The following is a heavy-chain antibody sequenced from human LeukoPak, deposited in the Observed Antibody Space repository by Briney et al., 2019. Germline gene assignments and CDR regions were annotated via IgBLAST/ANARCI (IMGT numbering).Heavy chain of an antibody. J-gene: IGHJ4*02. CDR2: INHSGST. D-gene: IGHD1-14*01. Sequence: SETLSLTCAVYGGSFSGYYWSWIRQPPGKGLEWIGEINHSGSTNYNPSLKSRVTISVDTSKNQFSLKLSSVTAADTAVYYGARKPGPRTTRFDYWGQGTLVTVSS. V-gene: IGHV4-34*01. CDR3: ARKPGPRTTRFDY. CDR1: GGSFSGYY.